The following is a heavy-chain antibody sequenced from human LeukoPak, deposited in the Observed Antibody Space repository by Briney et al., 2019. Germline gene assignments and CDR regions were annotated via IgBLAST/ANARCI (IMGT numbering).Heavy chain of an antibody. CDR2: INPSSGDT. CDR3: ARVSVAGTPDRDYFDY. Sequence: GASVKVSCKASGYTFTGYYLHWVRQAPGQGLEWMGRINPSSGDTNYAQKSQGRVTMTRDTSISTAYLELSTLTSDDTAVYFCARVSVAGTPDRDYFDYRGQGTLVTVSS. D-gene: IGHD6-19*01. J-gene: IGHJ4*02. V-gene: IGHV1-2*02. CDR1: GYTFTGYY.